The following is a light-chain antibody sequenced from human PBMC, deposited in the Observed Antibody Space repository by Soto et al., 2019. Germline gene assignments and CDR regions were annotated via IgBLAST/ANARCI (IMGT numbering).Light chain of an antibody. Sequence: QSALTQPPSASGTPGQRVTISCSGSSSNIGSNTVHWYQQLPGTAPKLLIYSNIQRPSGVPDRFSGSKSGTSASLAISGRQSEDEADYYCAAWDESLNGPVFGGGTKLTVL. CDR1: SSNIGSNT. V-gene: IGLV1-44*01. CDR2: SNI. J-gene: IGLJ2*01. CDR3: AAWDESLNGPV.